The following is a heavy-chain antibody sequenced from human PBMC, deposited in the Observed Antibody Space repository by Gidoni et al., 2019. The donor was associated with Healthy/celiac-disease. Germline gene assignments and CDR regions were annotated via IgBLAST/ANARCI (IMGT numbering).Heavy chain of an antibody. CDR1: GFTFSSYE. CDR3: AGGYSSSWYLRGDYGMDV. Sequence: EVQLVESGGGLVQPGGSLRLSCAASGFTFSSYEMNWVRQAPGKGLEWVSYISSSGSTIYYADSVKGRFTISRDNAKNSLYLQMNSLRAEDTAVYYCAGGYSSSWYLRGDYGMDVWGQGTTVTVSS. V-gene: IGHV3-48*03. D-gene: IGHD6-13*01. CDR2: ISSSGSTI. J-gene: IGHJ6*02.